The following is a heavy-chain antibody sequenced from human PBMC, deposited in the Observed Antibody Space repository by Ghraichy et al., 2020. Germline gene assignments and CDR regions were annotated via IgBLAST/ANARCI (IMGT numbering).Heavy chain of an antibody. V-gene: IGHV4-39*01. CDR1: GGSISSSSYY. J-gene: IGHJ3*02. CDR3: ARRKPDYEYAFDI. CDR2: IYYSGST. Sequence: SETLSLTCTVSGGSISSSSYYWGWIRQPPGKGLEWIGSIYYSGSTYYNPSLKSRVTISVDTSKNPFSLKLSSVTAADTAVYYCARRKPDYEYAFDIWGQGTMVTVSS. D-gene: IGHD4-17*01.